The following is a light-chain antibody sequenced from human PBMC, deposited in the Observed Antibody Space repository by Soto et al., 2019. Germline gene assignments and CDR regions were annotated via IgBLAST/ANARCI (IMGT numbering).Light chain of an antibody. CDR1: QAISTW. V-gene: IGKV1D-12*01. CDR2: AAS. J-gene: IGKJ1*01. CDR3: QQANSFPRT. Sequence: DLQMTQSPSSVSASVGDRVTITCRASQAISTWLAWYQQKPGKAPKLLIYAASNLQTGVPSRFSGSGSGTDFTLTISSLQPEDFATYYCQQANSFPRTFGQGIKVEIK.